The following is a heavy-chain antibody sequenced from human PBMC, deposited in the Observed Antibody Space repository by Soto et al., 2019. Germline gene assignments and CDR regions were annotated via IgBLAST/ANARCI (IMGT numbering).Heavy chain of an antibody. J-gene: IGHJ4*02. CDR3: ARSTIVPTMGDY. CDR1: GGSVSSGSYY. D-gene: IGHD5-12*01. Sequence: QVQLQESGPGLVKPSETLSLTCTVSGGSVSSGSYYWSWIRQPPGKGLEWIGYIYYSGSTNYNPSLKRRVTISVDTSKNQFSLKLSSVTAADTAVYCCARSTIVPTMGDYWGQGTLVTVSS. V-gene: IGHV4-61*01. CDR2: IYYSGST.